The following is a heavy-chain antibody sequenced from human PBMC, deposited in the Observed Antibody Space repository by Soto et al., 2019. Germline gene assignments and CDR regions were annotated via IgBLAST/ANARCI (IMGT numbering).Heavy chain of an antibody. J-gene: IGHJ6*02. CDR1: GFTFSSYS. V-gene: IGHV3-21*01. D-gene: IGHD6-13*01. CDR2: ISSSSSYI. Sequence: GGSLRLSCAASGFTFSSYSMNWVRQAPGKGLEWVSSISSSSSYIYYADSVKGRFTISRDNAKNSLYLQMNSLRAEDTAVYYCAREREGVYSTYYYGMDVWGQGTTVTV. CDR3: AREREGVYSTYYYGMDV.